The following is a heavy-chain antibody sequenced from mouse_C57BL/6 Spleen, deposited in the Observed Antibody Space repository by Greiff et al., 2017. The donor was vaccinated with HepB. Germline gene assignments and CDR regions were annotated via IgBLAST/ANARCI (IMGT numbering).Heavy chain of an antibody. Sequence: EVQVVESGGGLVKPGGSLKLSCAASGFTFSSYAMSWVRQTPEKRLEWVATISDGGSYTYYPDNVKGRFTISRDNAKNNLYLQMSHLKSEDTAMYNCARDLLTETHYFDYWGQGTTLTVSS. CDR1: GFTFSSYA. V-gene: IGHV5-4*01. CDR3: ARDLLTETHYFDY. CDR2: ISDGGSYT. J-gene: IGHJ2*01. D-gene: IGHD1-1*01.